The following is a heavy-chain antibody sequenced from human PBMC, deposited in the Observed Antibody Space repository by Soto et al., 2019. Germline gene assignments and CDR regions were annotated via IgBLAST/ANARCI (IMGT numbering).Heavy chain of an antibody. V-gene: IGHV4-39*01. D-gene: IGHD4-17*01. CDR1: GESISSSTYY. CDR2: CYNNGGA. CDR3: ASQPGRMTTGWGWFDP. J-gene: IGHJ5*02. Sequence: LQLQESGAGLVEPSETLSLTCSVSGESISSSTYYWGWVRQPPGKGLEYIGSCYNNGGAYYNPPLKRRLPISVDTSKNQYSLRLSSVTAADTAVYYCASQPGRMTTGWGWFDPWGPGTLVSVSS.